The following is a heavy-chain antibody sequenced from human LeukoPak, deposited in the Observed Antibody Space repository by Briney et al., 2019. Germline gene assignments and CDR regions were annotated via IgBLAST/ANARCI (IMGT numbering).Heavy chain of an antibody. CDR1: GLSFSTFA. Sequence: AGSLTLSCAAAGLSFSTFARSWVRQGPARGLEWVSSIRGNGETFYAESLKGRFTLYIDSSRNTLYFQLNNLRVEDTAIYYCAKASWVSTPDAVRWGQGTLVTVPS. D-gene: IGHD6-13*01. V-gene: IGHV3-23*01. J-gene: IGHJ4*02. CDR3: AKASWVSTPDAVR. CDR2: IRGNGET.